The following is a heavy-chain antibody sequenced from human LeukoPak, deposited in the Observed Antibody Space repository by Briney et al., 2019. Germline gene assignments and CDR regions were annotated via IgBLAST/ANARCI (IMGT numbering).Heavy chain of an antibody. CDR2: IYYSGST. Sequence: TSETLSLTCTVSGGSISSYYWSWIRQPPGKGLEWIGYIYYSGSTNYNPSLKSRVTISVDTSKNQFSLKLSSVTAADTAVYYCARVGIYYDSSSFDPWGQGTLVTVSS. D-gene: IGHD3-22*01. CDR1: GGSISSYY. V-gene: IGHV4-59*01. CDR3: ARVGIYYDSSSFDP. J-gene: IGHJ5*02.